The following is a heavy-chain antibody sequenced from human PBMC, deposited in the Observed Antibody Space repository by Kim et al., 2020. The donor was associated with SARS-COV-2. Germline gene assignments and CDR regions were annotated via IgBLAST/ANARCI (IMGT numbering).Heavy chain of an antibody. V-gene: IGHV4-34*01. CDR1: SGSFSGYY. D-gene: IGHD3-22*01. Sequence: SETLSLTCGVYSGSFSGYYWGWIRQTPGKGLEWIGEINNNGQSNYNASLRSRVTLSGDMSKRQFSLKLASVTAADTAVYYCARGTYYFDARGAQQKIPFDIWGQGTMVTVSS. CDR2: INNNGQS. CDR3: ARGTYYFDARGAQQKIPFDI. J-gene: IGHJ3*02.